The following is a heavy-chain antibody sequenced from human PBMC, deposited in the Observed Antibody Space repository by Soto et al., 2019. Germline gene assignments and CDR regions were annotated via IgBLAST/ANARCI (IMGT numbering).Heavy chain of an antibody. CDR2: INHSGAT. CDR3: ARGRFGDGSGSYNWFDP. V-gene: IGHV4-34*01. CDR1: GGLFNGYY. D-gene: IGHD3-10*01. Sequence: SETLSLTCAVYGGLFNGYYWSWIRQSPGKGLEWIAEINHSGATNYNPSLKSRVIISVDTSKNQFSLNLYSVIAADTAIYYCARGRFGDGSGSYNWFDPWGRGTLVTVSS. J-gene: IGHJ5*02.